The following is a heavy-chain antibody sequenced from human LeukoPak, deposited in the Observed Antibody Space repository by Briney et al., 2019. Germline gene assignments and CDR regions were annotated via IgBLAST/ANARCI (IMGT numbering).Heavy chain of an antibody. V-gene: IGHV3-9*01. J-gene: IGHJ4*02. CDR2: ISWNSGSI. CDR3: ARDPRLAYFDY. Sequence: GRSLRLSCAASGFTFDDYAMHWARQAPGKGLEWVSGISWNSGSIGYADSVKGRFTISRDNSKNTLYPQMNSLRAEDTAVYYCARDPRLAYFDYWGQGTLVTVSS. D-gene: IGHD6-19*01. CDR1: GFTFDDYA.